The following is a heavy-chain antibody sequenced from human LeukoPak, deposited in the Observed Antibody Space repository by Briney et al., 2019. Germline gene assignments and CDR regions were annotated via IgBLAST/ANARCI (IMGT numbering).Heavy chain of an antibody. CDR1: GYTFTTYY. J-gene: IGHJ4*02. Sequence: ASVKVSFKASGYTFTTYYMHWVRQVPGQGLEWMGIINPSGGSTSYAQKFQGRVTMTRDTSTSTVYMELSSLRSEDTAVYYCARDYETSPEALAALDYWGQGTLVTVSS. CDR2: INPSGGST. D-gene: IGHD3-3*01. V-gene: IGHV1-46*01. CDR3: ARDYETSPEALAALDY.